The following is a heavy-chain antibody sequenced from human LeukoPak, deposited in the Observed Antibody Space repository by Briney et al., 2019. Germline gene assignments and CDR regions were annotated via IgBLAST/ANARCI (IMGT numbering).Heavy chain of an antibody. CDR1: GFTFSSYS. CDR2: ISSSSSYI. Sequence: PGGSLRLSCAASGFTFSSYSMNWVRQAPGKGLEWVSSISSSSSYIYYADSVKGRFTISRDNAKNSLYLQMNSLRAEDTAVYYCARAGSGWFSGLFTWGQGTLVTVSS. CDR3: ARAGSGWFSGLFT. V-gene: IGHV3-21*01. D-gene: IGHD6-19*01. J-gene: IGHJ4*02.